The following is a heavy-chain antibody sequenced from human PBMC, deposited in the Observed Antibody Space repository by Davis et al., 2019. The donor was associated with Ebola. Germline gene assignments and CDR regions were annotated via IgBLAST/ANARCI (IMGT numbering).Heavy chain of an antibody. J-gene: IGHJ5*02. CDR2: IIPIFGTA. D-gene: IGHD4-17*01. Sequence: AASVKVSCKASGGTFSSYAISWVRQAPGQGLEWMGGIIPIFGTANYAQKFQGRVTITADKSTSTAYMELSSLRSEDTAVYYCARDPKTTVTTRHWFDPWGQGTLVTVSS. CDR1: GGTFSSYA. V-gene: IGHV1-69*06. CDR3: ARDPKTTVTTRHWFDP.